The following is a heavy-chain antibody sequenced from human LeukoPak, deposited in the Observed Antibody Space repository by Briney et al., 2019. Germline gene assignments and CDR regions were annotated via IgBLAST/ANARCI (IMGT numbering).Heavy chain of an antibody. Sequence: SETLSLTCTVSGGSISSYYWSWIRQPAGKGLEWIGRIYTSGSTSYNPSLKSRVTMSVDTSKNQFSLKLSSVTAADTAVYYCARELGYCSSTSCYKIGDYYYYMDVWGKGTTVAVSS. V-gene: IGHV4-4*07. J-gene: IGHJ6*03. CDR2: IYTSGST. D-gene: IGHD2-2*02. CDR1: GGSISSYY. CDR3: ARELGYCSSTSCYKIGDYYYYMDV.